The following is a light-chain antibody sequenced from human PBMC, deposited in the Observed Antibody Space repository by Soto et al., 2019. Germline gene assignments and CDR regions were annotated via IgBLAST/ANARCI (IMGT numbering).Light chain of an antibody. CDR3: QSYDSTLSVV. J-gene: IGLJ2*01. CDR2: DNS. CDR1: SSNIGAGYH. V-gene: IGLV1-40*01. Sequence: QSVLTQPPSVSGAPGQRVTISCTGSSSNIGAGYHVHWYQQLPGTAPRLLIYDNSNRPSGVPDRFSGFKSGTSASLAITGLQTEDEADYYCQSYDSTLSVVFGGGTQLTVL.